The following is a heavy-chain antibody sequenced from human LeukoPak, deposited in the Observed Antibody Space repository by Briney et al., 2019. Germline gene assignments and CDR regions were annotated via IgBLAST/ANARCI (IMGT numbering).Heavy chain of an antibody. J-gene: IGHJ4*02. CDR1: GFTFSSYS. V-gene: IGHV3-21*01. CDR3: ARDQYSSGWYAY. CDR2: ISSSSSYI. Sequence: PGGSLRLSCAASGFTFSSYSMNWVRQAPGKGLEWVSSISSSSSYIYYADSVKGRFTISRDNAKNSLYLQMNSLRAEDTAVYYCARDQYSSGWYAYWGQGTLVTVSS. D-gene: IGHD6-19*01.